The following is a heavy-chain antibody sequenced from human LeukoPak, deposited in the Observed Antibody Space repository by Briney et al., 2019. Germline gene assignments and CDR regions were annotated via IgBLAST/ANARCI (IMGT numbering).Heavy chain of an antibody. V-gene: IGHV5-51*01. J-gene: IGHJ4*02. Sequence: GESLKISCKGSGYTFTNYWIGWVRQMPGQGLEWMGIISPGDSDATYSPSFQGQVTISADKSIYTAYLQWDSLKASDTATYYCAGRGCSATSCSPYYFDYWGQGTPVTVSS. CDR1: GYTFTNYW. CDR2: ISPGDSDA. D-gene: IGHD2-2*01. CDR3: AGRGCSATSCSPYYFDY.